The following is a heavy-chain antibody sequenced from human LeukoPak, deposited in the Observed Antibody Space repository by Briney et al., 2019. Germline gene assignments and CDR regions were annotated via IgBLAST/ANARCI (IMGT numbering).Heavy chain of an antibody. CDR2: ISGSGGST. Sequence: TGRSLRLSFAASGCTFSSDAMSWVRQAPGKGLEWVSAISGSGGSTYYADSVEGRFTISRDNSKNTLYLQMNSLRAEDTAVYYCAKAVAGNLEDYWGQGTLVTVSS. J-gene: IGHJ4*02. CDR1: GCTFSSDA. CDR3: AKAVAGNLEDY. V-gene: IGHV3-23*01. D-gene: IGHD6-19*01.